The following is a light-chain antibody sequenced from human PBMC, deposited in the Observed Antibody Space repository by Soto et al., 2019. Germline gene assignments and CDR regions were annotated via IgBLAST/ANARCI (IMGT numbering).Light chain of an antibody. Sequence: EIVLTQSPGTLSLSPGERATLSCRASQIISASYLAWFQHKPGQAPRLLIYGASSRATGIPDRFSGSVSGADFTLTITRLEPEDFALYYCHQCMASPFTFGQGTKVEI. V-gene: IGKV3-20*01. CDR3: HQCMASPFT. CDR1: QIISASY. J-gene: IGKJ2*01. CDR2: GAS.